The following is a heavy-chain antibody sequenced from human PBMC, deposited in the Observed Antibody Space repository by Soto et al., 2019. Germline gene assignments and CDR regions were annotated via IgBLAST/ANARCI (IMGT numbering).Heavy chain of an antibody. D-gene: IGHD6-19*01. V-gene: IGHV4-30-2*01. CDR3: ARRIAVAPLVWYFDL. J-gene: IGHJ2*01. Sequence: QLQLQESGSGLVKPSQTLSLTCAVSGGSISSGGYSWSWIRQPPGKGLEWIGYIYHSGSTYYNPSLKSRVTRSVDRSKNQFSLKLSSVTAADTAVYYCARRIAVAPLVWYFDLWGRGTLVTVSS. CDR2: IYHSGST. CDR1: GGSISSGGYS.